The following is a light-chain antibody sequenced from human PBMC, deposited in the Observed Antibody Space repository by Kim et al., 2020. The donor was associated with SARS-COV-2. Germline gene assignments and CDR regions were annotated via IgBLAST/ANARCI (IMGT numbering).Light chain of an antibody. Sequence: PGQTASITCSGDKLGDKYAFWYQQKPGQSPVLVIYQDSKRPSGIPERFSGSNSGNTATLTISGTQAMDEADYYCQAWDSSTVVFGGGTQLTVL. J-gene: IGLJ2*01. CDR2: QDS. CDR3: QAWDSSTVV. CDR1: KLGDKY. V-gene: IGLV3-1*01.